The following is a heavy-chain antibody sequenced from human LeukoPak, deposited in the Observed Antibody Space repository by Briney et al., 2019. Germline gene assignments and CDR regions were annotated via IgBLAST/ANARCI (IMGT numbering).Heavy chain of an antibody. CDR3: ALAFGGYDRWFPEPPDQ. Sequence: GASVKVSCKASGSAFSGYTITWVRQAPGQGLEWVGGIITNLASTNYAQKFQGRVTISADDSTSTAYMQLRSLTSEDTAFYYCALAFGGYDRWFPEPPDQWGQGTLVTVSS. D-gene: IGHD5-12*01. CDR1: GSAFSGYT. J-gene: IGHJ4*02. CDR2: IITNLAST. V-gene: IGHV1-69*13.